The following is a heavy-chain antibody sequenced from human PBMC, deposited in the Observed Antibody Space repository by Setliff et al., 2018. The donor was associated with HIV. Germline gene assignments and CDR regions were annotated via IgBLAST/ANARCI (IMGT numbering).Heavy chain of an antibody. V-gene: IGHV4-61*02. D-gene: IGHD6-19*01. CDR2: IHTSGNT. J-gene: IGHJ5*02. CDR1: GGSISSGDYY. Sequence: KPSETLSLTCTVSGGSISSGDYYWTWIRQPAGKGLQWIGRIHTSGNTNYNPSLKSRVTISVDTSKSQFSLKLSSLTAADTAVYYCAGGRTQWPNYNYFDPWGLGTLVTVSS. CDR3: AGGRTQWPNYNYFDP.